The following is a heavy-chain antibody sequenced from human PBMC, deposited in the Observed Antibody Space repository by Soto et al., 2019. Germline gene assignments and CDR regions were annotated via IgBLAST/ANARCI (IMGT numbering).Heavy chain of an antibody. CDR3: ARDLGAIYDILTGYGMDV. V-gene: IGHV1-46*01. D-gene: IGHD3-9*01. CDR1: GYTFTSYY. J-gene: IGHJ6*02. Sequence: GASVKVSCKASGYTFTSYYMHWARQAPGQGLEWMGIINPSGGSTSYAQKLQGRVTMTTDTSTSTAYMELRSLRSDDTAVYYCARDLGAIYDILTGYGMDVWGQGTTVTVSS. CDR2: INPSGGST.